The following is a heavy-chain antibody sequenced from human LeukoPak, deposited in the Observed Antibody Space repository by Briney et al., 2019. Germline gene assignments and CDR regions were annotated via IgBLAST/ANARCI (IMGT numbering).Heavy chain of an antibody. CDR2: INWNGGST. D-gene: IGHD4-17*01. CDR1: NGSLSSYY. V-gene: IGHV3-20*04. Sequence: PSETLSLTCVVSNGSLSSYYWSWVRQAPGKGLEWVSGINWNGGSTGYADSVKGRFTISRDNAKNSLYLQMNSLRAEDTALYYCARTGPSYGDEDYWGQGTLVTVSS. CDR3: ARTGPSYGDEDY. J-gene: IGHJ4*02.